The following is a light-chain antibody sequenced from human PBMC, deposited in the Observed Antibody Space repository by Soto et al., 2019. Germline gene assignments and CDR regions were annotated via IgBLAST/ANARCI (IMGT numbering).Light chain of an antibody. J-gene: IGKJ4*01. CDR1: QSVSSY. CDR3: HQRSKWPLT. Sequence: EIVLTQSPATLSLSPGERATLSCRASQSVSSYLAWYQQKPGQAPRLLISDASNRATGIPDRFSGSGSGTDFTLTISSLEPEDFAVYDCHQRSKWPLTFGGGTKVDIK. V-gene: IGKV3-11*01. CDR2: DAS.